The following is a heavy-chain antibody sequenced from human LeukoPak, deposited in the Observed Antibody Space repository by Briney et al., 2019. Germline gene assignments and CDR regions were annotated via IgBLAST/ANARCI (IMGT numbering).Heavy chain of an antibody. CDR2: IHSSGST. D-gene: IGHD3-22*01. J-gene: IGHJ3*01. CDR1: AGSITSSGYY. Sequence: SETLSLTCTVSAGSITSSGYYWGWVRQSPGKGLEWVGSIHSSGSTYYSPSLKSRVSISVDTSENQFSLKLNSVTAADTAVYYCARELRYDNSDSGAFWGQGTVVTVSS. CDR3: ARELRYDNSDSGAF. V-gene: IGHV4-39*07.